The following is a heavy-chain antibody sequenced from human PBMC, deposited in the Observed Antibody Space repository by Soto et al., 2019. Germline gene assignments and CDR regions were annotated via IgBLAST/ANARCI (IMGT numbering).Heavy chain of an antibody. V-gene: IGHV4-34*01. CDR2: ISDSGRT. Sequence: SETLSLTCEVYGGSFSGYYWSWIRQSPGKGLEWIGEISDSGRTKYTSSLKSRVTISLDRSKNQLSLKMSSVTAADTATYYCAKGLGDYYFGLDVWGQGTTVTVSS. J-gene: IGHJ6*02. CDR3: AKGLGDYYFGLDV. CDR1: GGSFSGYY.